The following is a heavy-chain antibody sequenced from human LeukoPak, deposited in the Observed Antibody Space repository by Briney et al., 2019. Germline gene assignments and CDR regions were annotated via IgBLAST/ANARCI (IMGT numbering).Heavy chain of an antibody. CDR2: ISGSGGST. CDR3: AKDRQLRYFDWAIDY. Sequence: GGSLRLSCAASGFTFNNYAMSWVRQAPGKGLEWVSSISGSGGSTFYAESVKGRFTISRDSSKNMVFLQVNSLRAEDTAVYYCAKDRQLRYFDWAIDYWGQGTLVTVSS. D-gene: IGHD3-9*01. J-gene: IGHJ4*02. V-gene: IGHV3-23*01. CDR1: GFTFNNYA.